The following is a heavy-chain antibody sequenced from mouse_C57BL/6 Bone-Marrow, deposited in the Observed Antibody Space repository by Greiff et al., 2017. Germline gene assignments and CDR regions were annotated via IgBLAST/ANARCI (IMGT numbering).Heavy chain of an antibody. J-gene: IGHJ3*01. D-gene: IGHD2-1*01. V-gene: IGHV5-9-1*02. Sequence: DVMLVESGEGLVKPGGSLKLSCAASGFTFSSYAMSWVRQTPEKRLEWVAYISSGGDYIYYADTVKGRFTISRDNARNTLYLQMSSLKSEDTAMYYCTRALLFPARFAYWGQGTLVTVSA. CDR2: ISSGGDYI. CDR3: TRALLFPARFAY. CDR1: GFTFSSYA.